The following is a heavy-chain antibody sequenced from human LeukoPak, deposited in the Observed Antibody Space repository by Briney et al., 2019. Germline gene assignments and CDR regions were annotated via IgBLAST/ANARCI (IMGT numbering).Heavy chain of an antibody. J-gene: IGHJ4*02. D-gene: IGHD3-10*01. CDR1: GGSFSGYY. V-gene: IGHV4-34*01. Sequence: SETLSLTCAVYGGSFSGYYWSWIRQPPGKGLEWIGEINHSGSTNYNPSLKSRVTISVDTSKNQFSLKLSSVTAADTAVYYCARPVRYGSGSYYNGWGQGTLVTVSS. CDR3: ARPVRYGSGSYYNG. CDR2: INHSGST.